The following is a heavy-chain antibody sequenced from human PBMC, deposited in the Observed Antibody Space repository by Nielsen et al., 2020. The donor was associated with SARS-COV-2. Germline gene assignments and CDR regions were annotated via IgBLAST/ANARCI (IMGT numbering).Heavy chain of an antibody. D-gene: IGHD5-24*01. CDR2: IFYRGNT. CDR1: GGSISTGSTY. J-gene: IGHJ4*02. V-gene: IGHV4-61*01. Sequence: SETLSLTCIVSGGSISTGSTYRSWFRQPPGKGLEWIGYIFYRGNTNYNPYLKSRVTISVDTSKNHFSLKVNSVTAADTAVYYCVRIDMATISVDYWGRGTLVTVSS. CDR3: VRIDMATISVDY.